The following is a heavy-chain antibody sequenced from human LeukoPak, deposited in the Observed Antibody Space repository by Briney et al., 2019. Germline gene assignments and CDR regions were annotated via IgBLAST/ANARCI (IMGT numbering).Heavy chain of an antibody. Sequence: ASVKVSCKASGYTFSSYFISWVRQAPGQGLEWMGWISAYNGNTNYAQKLQGRVTMTTDTSTSTAYMELRSLRSDDTAVYYCARWAPTETTPLGFDYWGQGTLVTVSS. D-gene: IGHD1-7*01. J-gene: IGHJ4*02. V-gene: IGHV1-18*01. CDR2: ISAYNGNT. CDR3: ARWAPTETTPLGFDY. CDR1: GYTFSSYF.